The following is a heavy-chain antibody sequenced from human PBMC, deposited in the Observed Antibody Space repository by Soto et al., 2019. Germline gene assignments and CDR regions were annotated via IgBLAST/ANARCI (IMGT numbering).Heavy chain of an antibody. Sequence: EVQLVESGGGLIQPGGSLRLSCAASGFTVSDNYMTWVRQAPGKGLEWVSLIYSDVYSAGTTYYADSVKGRFTIFSDKTKNTLYHQMDSLRAEDTAVYFGAGEQVDVINSSASYYSLDVWGQGTTVTVSS. D-gene: IGHD2-15*01. J-gene: IGHJ6*02. CDR2: IYSDVYSAGTT. CDR1: GFTVSDNY. CDR3: AGEQVDVINSSASYYSLDV. V-gene: IGHV3-53*01.